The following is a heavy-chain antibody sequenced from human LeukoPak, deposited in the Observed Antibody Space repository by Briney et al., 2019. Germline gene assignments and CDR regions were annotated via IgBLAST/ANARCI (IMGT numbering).Heavy chain of an antibody. CDR3: ARGSYLDY. Sequence: VASVKVSCKASGYTFTSYDINWVRQATGQGLEWMGWMNPNSGNTGYAQKFQGRVTITTDESTSTAYMELSSLRSEDTAVYYCARGSYLDYWGQGTLVTVSS. J-gene: IGHJ4*02. V-gene: IGHV1-8*01. CDR1: GYTFTSYD. CDR2: MNPNSGNT.